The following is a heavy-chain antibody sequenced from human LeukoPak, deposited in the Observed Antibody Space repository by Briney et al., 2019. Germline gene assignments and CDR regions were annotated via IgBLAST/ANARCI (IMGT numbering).Heavy chain of an antibody. J-gene: IGHJ4*02. CDR1: GGSISSSSYY. D-gene: IGHD2-15*01. V-gene: IGHV4-39*07. CDR2: INHSGST. Sequence: PSETLSLTCTVSGGSISSSSYYWSWIRQPPGKGLEWIGEINHSGSTNYNPSPKSRVTISVDTSKNQFSLKLSSVTAADTAVYYCARLPPPGYCSGGSCYDWGQGTLVTVSS. CDR3: ARLPPPGYCSGGSCYD.